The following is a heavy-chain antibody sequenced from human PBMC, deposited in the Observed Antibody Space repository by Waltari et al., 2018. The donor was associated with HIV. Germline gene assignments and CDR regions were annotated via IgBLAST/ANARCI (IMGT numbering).Heavy chain of an antibody. D-gene: IGHD2-21*01. CDR1: GFTFSGYW. Sequence: EVQLVESGGGLVQPGGSLRLSCAASGFTFSGYWMSWVRQAPGKGLEWVANINEDGGVHYYVDSVKGRFTISRDNPKNFLYLQMNNLRAEDTAVYYCVRDGPFVDVEYWGQGTLVTVSS. CDR2: INEDGGVH. J-gene: IGHJ4*02. V-gene: IGHV3-7*01. CDR3: VRDGPFVDVEY.